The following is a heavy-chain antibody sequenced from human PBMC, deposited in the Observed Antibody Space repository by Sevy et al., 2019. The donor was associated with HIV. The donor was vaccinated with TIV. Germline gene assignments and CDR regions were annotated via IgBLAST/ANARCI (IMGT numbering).Heavy chain of an antibody. CDR3: TTGRAAYSYGYFYYAMDV. CDR1: GIIFKNAW. D-gene: IGHD5-18*01. J-gene: IGHJ6*02. CDR2: IKSKSDGETT. Sequence: GESLKISCASSGIIFKNAWMNWVRQVPGRGLEWVGRIKSKSDGETTDYSAPVKGRFTISRDDSKNTLYLQMNSLKTEDTAVYFCTTGRAAYSYGYFYYAMDVWGQGTTVTVSS. V-gene: IGHV3-15*01.